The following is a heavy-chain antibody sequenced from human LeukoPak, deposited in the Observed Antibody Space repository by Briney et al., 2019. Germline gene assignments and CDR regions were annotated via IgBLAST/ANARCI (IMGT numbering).Heavy chain of an antibody. D-gene: IGHD6-19*01. V-gene: IGHV1-2*02. CDR2: INPNSGGT. CDR3: ARDRVAGTYCFDY. CDR1: EYTFTGNY. Sequence: ASVKVSCKASEYTFTGNYMHWVRQAPGQGLEWMGWINPNSGGTNYAQKFQGRVTITADESTSTAYMELSSLRSEDTAVYYCARDRVAGTYCFDYWGQGTLVTVSS. J-gene: IGHJ4*02.